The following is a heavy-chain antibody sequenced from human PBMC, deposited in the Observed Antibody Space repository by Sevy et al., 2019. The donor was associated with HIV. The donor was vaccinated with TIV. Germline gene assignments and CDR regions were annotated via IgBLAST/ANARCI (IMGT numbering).Heavy chain of an antibody. J-gene: IGHJ6*02. CDR1: GFTFSSYS. V-gene: IGHV3-21*01. D-gene: IGHD2-2*01. Sequence: GSLRLSCAASGFTFSSYSMNWVRQAPGKGLEWVSSISSSSSYIYYADSVKGRFTISRDNAKYSLYLQMNSLRAEDTAVYYCARDLSVGEPAASYYYYGMDVWGQGTTVTVS. CDR2: ISSSSSYI. CDR3: ARDLSVGEPAASYYYYGMDV.